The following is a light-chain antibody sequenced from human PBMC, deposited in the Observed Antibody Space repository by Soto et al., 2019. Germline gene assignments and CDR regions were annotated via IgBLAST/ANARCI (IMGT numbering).Light chain of an antibody. CDR1: QSVSSK. V-gene: IGKV3-15*01. J-gene: IGKJ3*01. CDR3: QHYNNWPRT. Sequence: EIVMTQSPATLSVSPGERATLSCRASQSVSSKLGWYQQKPGQAPRLLIYGASIRATGIPASFSGSGSGTELTPTISSLQSEDFVVYCCQHYNNWPRTFGPGTKVDIK. CDR2: GAS.